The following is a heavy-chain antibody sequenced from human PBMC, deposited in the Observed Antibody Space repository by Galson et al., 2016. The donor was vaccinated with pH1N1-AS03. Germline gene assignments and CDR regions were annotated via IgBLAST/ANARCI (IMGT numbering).Heavy chain of an antibody. D-gene: IGHD2/OR15-2a*01. CDR3: AKHESTSPRDWLEF. Sequence: SLRLSCAVSGFTFSSYAMSWVRQAPGKGLEWVSAISGSGNTYYAESVKGRFTISRDNSKRTLYLQMSSVRAEDTAVYYCAKHESTSPRDWLEFWGQGTLVTVSS. J-gene: IGHJ5*01. CDR2: ISGSGNT. V-gene: IGHV3-23*01. CDR1: GFTFSSYA.